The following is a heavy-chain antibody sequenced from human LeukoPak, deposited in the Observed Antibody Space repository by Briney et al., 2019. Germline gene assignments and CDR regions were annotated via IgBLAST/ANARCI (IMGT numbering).Heavy chain of an antibody. CDR1: GGSMSSYY. CDR2: IYYSGST. D-gene: IGHD3-10*01. J-gene: IGHJ4*02. V-gene: IGHV4-59*01. Sequence: PSETLSLTCTVSGGSMSSYYWSWIRQPPGKGLEWIGYIYYSGSTNYNPSLKSRVTISVDTSKNQFSLKLSSVTAADTAVYHCARGYYGSGSYYNYWGQGTLVTVSS. CDR3: ARGYYGSGSYYNY.